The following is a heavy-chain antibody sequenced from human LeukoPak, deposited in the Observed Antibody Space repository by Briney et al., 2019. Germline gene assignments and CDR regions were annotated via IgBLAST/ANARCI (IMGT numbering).Heavy chain of an antibody. CDR1: GGSISSYY. D-gene: IGHD5-18*01. V-gene: IGHV4-59*01. Sequence: SETLSLTCTVSGGSISSYYWSWIRQPPGKGLEWIGYIDYSGSANYNPSLKSRVTISVDTSKSQFSLRLSSVTAADSALYYCARAGGGYSYDYWGQGTLVTVSS. J-gene: IGHJ4*02. CDR3: ARAGGGYSYDY. CDR2: IDYSGSA.